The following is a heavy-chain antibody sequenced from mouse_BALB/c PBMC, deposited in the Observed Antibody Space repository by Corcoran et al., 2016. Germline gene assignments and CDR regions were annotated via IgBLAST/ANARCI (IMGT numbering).Heavy chain of an antibody. Sequence: QIQLVQSGPELKKPGETVKISCKASGYTFTNYGMNWVKQSPGKGLKWMGWINTNTGEPTYADDFKGRFAFSLETSASTASLQINNLKNEDTATYFCAREPYAMDYWGQGTSVTVSS. V-gene: IGHV9-3-1*01. CDR3: AREPYAMDY. CDR1: GYTFTNYG. CDR2: INTNTGEP. J-gene: IGHJ4*01.